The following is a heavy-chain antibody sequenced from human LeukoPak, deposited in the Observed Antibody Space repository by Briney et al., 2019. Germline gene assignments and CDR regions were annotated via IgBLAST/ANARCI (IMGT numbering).Heavy chain of an antibody. D-gene: IGHD2-2*01. V-gene: IGHV3-9*01. CDR3: AKARYCSSTSCYDPFDY. Sequence: GRSLRLSCAASGFTFDDYAMHWVRQAPGNGLESFSGISWNSGSIGYADSVKGRFTISRDNAKNFLYLQMNSLRAEDTALYYCAKARYCSSTSCYDPFDYWGQGTLVTVSS. CDR2: ISWNSGSI. CDR1: GFTFDDYA. J-gene: IGHJ4*02.